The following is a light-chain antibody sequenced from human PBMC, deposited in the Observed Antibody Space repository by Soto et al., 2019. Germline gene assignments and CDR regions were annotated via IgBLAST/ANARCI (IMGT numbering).Light chain of an antibody. Sequence: DIQLTQTPSTLSASVGDEVTITCRASQTISRWLAWYQQKPGRAHKLLIYDASTLESGVPSRFTSSKSHTEFSLTISRLKPEDFEAYFCHSRAFCQGTRLDIK. V-gene: IGKV1-5*01. CDR3: HSRA. CDR2: DAS. J-gene: IGKJ5*01. CDR1: QTISRW.